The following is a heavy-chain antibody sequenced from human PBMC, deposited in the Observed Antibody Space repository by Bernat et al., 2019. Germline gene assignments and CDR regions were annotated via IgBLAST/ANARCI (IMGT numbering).Heavy chain of an antibody. Sequence: EVQLVESGGGLVQPGESLRLSCAASGFTFSSYEMNWVRQAPGKGLEWVSYISSSGSSIYYADSVKGRFTISRDNAKNSLYLQMNSLRAEDTAVYYCARERTLSVYWGQGTLVTVSS. CDR1: GFTFSSYE. CDR2: ISSSGSSI. D-gene: IGHD3-16*02. J-gene: IGHJ4*02. CDR3: ARERTLSVY. V-gene: IGHV3-48*03.